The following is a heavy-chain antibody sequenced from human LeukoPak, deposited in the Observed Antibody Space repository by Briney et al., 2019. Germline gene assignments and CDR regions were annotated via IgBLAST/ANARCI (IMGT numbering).Heavy chain of an antibody. J-gene: IGHJ6*02. V-gene: IGHV4-31*03. D-gene: IGHD4-17*01. CDR3: AREDPQTTVPEGLDV. CDR2: VYYSGST. CDR1: GGSISSFDSY. Sequence: SQTLSLTCTVSGGSISSFDSYWSWIRQHPGKGLEWIGCVYYSGSTYFNPSLKSRVTISVDTSKNQFSLKLTSVTAADTAVYYCAREDPQTTVPEGLDVWGQGTTVTVSS.